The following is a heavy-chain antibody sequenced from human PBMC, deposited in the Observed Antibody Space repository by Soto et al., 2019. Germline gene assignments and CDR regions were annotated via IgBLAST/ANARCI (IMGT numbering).Heavy chain of an antibody. J-gene: IGHJ4*02. V-gene: IGHV3-11*01. Sequence: GGSLRLSCAASGFTFSDYYMSWIRQAPGKGLEWVSYISSSGSTIYYADSGKGRFTISRDNAKNSLYLQMNSLRAEDTAVYYCASHLGYCSSTSCRPPVPLFDYWGQGTLVTVSS. CDR2: ISSSGSTI. CDR1: GFTFSDYY. CDR3: ASHLGYCSSTSCRPPVPLFDY. D-gene: IGHD2-2*01.